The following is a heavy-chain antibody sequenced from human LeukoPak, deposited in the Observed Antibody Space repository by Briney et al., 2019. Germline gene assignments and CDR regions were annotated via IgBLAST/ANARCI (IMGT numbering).Heavy chain of an antibody. Sequence: PSETLSLTCTVSRGSISSSSYYWGWIRQPPGKGLEWIGYIYYSGSTNYNPSLKSRVTISVDTSKNQFSLNLTSLTPAATPVYYCSKGGQGFPLGLGFHSGAQGPVVSVSS. CDR3: SKGGQGFPLGLGFHS. J-gene: IGHJ4*02. D-gene: IGHD3-16*01. CDR1: RGSISSSSYY. CDR2: IYYSGST. V-gene: IGHV4-61*05.